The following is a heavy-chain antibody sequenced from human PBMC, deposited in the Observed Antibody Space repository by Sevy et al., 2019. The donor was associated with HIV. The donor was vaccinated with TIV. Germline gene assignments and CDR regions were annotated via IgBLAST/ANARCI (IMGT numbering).Heavy chain of an antibody. CDR1: GFSFRRHG. J-gene: IGHJ6*02. V-gene: IGHV3-30*18. Sequence: GGSLRLSCGASGFSFRRHGMHWARQAPGKGLEWVAVISNDGSDKQYADSVKGRFTISRDNSKDTLYLEMNNLRLEDTAVYYCANSRGRYEGSSWLYYYYVMDVWGQGTTVTVSS. D-gene: IGHD6-13*01. CDR2: ISNDGSDK. CDR3: ANSRGRYEGSSWLYYYYVMDV.